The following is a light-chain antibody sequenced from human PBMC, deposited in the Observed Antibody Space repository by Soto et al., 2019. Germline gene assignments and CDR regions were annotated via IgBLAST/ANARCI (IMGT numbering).Light chain of an antibody. CDR1: SSDVGGYNY. CDR3: SSYAGSKVV. J-gene: IGLJ2*01. V-gene: IGLV2-8*01. Sequence: QSVLTQPPSASGSPGQSVTISCTGTSSDVGGYNYVSWYQQHPGKAPKLMIYEVIKRPSGVPDRFSGSKSGNTASLTVSGLQAEDEADYYCSSYAGSKVVFGGGTKLTVL. CDR2: EVI.